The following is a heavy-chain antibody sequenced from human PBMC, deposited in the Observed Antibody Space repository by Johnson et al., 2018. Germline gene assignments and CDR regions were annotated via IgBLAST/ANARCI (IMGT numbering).Heavy chain of an antibody. Sequence: QLVQSGGGLVQPGRSLRLSCAASGFTFDDYAMHWVRQAPGKGLEWVSGISWNSGSIGYADSVKGRFTISRDNAKNSLYLQMNSLRAEDTALYYCAKANGAYMYYRNRDAAFDIWGQGTMVTVSS. D-gene: IGHD2-8*01. CDR3: AKANGAYMYYRNRDAAFDI. CDR1: GFTFDDYA. J-gene: IGHJ3*02. CDR2: ISWNSGSI. V-gene: IGHV3-9*01.